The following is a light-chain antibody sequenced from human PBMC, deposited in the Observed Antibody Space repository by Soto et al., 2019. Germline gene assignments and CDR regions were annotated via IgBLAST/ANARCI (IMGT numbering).Light chain of an antibody. J-gene: IGKJ4*01. CDR1: ENVGTN. CDR2: GSS. V-gene: IGKV3D-15*01. CDR3: QQYNNWGLS. Sequence: IVMTQSPATLSVSPGEGVTLSCRASENVGTNLAWYQQKPGQAPRLLMYGSSTRATGIPVTFSGSGSGTELTLTISSLQSEESAVYYCQQYNNWGLSFGGGTRVRSN.